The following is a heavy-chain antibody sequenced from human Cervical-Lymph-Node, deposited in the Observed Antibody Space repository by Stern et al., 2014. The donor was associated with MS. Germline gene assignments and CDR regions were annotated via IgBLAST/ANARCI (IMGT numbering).Heavy chain of an antibody. CDR2: ITGSIGPI. J-gene: IGHJ5*02. V-gene: IGHV3-21*01. CDR1: GFTFSTYT. CDR3: ARDVNDYSWVSHRPDP. Sequence: EVQLVQFGGGLVKPGGSLRLSCAASGFTFSTYTMNWVRQAPGTGLEWVSSITGSIGPIYYADSEKCRFSISRDNAKNSLYLQLSSPRPEDTAVYYCARDVNDYSWVSHRPDPWGQGTLVTVSS. D-gene: IGHD3-16*02.